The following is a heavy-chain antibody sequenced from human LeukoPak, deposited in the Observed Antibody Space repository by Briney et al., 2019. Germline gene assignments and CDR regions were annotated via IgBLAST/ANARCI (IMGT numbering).Heavy chain of an antibody. CDR1: GFTFSSYS. V-gene: IGHV3-21*01. J-gene: IGHJ6*02. Sequence: GGSLRLSCAASGFTFSSYSMNWVRQAPGKGLEWVSSISSSSSYIYYADSVKGRFTISRDNAKNSLYLQMNSLRAEDTAVYYCARDASDYGSRMDVWGQGTTVTVSS. CDR3: ARDASDYGSRMDV. D-gene: IGHD3-10*01. CDR2: ISSSSSYI.